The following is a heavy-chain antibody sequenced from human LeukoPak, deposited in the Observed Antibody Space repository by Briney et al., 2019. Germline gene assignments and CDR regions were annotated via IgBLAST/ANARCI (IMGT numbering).Heavy chain of an antibody. CDR1: GGSISSGSYY. J-gene: IGHJ6*03. D-gene: IGHD4-11*01. CDR3: ARYSNPYYYYYYMDV. Sequence: PSETLSLTCTVSGGSISSGSYYWSWIRQPAGKGLEWIGRIYTSGSTNYNPSLKSRVTISVDTSKNQFSLKLSSVTAADTAVYYCARYSNPYYYYYYMDVWGKGTTVTVSS. CDR2: IYTSGST. V-gene: IGHV4-61*02.